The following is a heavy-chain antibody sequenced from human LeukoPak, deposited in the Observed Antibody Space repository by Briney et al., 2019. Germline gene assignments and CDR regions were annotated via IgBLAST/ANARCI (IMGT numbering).Heavy chain of an antibody. J-gene: IGHJ4*02. Sequence: ASVKVSCKASEYTFTGYYMHWVRQAPGQGLEWMGRIDPNSGGTNYAQKFQDRVTMTRDTSISTAYMELNSLRSEDTAVYYCARTAPYAGSWNAKANSYYFDYWGQGSLVTVSS. CDR3: ARTAPYAGSWNAKANSYYFDY. CDR2: IDPNSGGT. CDR1: EYTFTGYY. D-gene: IGHD1-1*01. V-gene: IGHV1-2*06.